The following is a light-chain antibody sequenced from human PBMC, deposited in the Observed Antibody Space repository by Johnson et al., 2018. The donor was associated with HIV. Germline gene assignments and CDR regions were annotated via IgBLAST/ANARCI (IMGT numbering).Light chain of an antibody. CDR3: GTWDSSLSAPYV. CDR1: SSNIGNNY. V-gene: IGLV1-51*02. J-gene: IGLJ1*01. Sequence: QLVLTQPPSVSAAPGQKVTISCSGSSSNIGNNYVSWYQQLPGTAPKLLVYENIMRPSGIPDRFSASKSGTSATLGITGLQTGDEADYYCGTWDSSLSAPYVFGTGTKVTVL. CDR2: ENI.